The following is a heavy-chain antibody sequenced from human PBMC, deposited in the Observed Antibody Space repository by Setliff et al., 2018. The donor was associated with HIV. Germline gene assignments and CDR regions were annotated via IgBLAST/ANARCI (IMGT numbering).Heavy chain of an antibody. CDR3: ARHTGDITGTNHLFDY. V-gene: IGHV4-39*01. D-gene: IGHD1-20*01. Sequence: NPSETLSLTCTVSDDSIRSTTYYWGWIRQPPGKGLEWIGTIYYSGSSYSSPSLKSRVTISVDTSQNQFSLKLNSVTAADTAVYYCARHTGDITGTNHLFDYWGQGTLVTVSS. CDR1: DDSIRSTTYY. J-gene: IGHJ4*02. CDR2: IYYSGSS.